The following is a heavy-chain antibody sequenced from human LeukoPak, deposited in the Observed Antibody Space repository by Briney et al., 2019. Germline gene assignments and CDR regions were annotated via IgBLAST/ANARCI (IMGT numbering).Heavy chain of an antibody. J-gene: IGHJ4*02. D-gene: IGHD2-15*01. V-gene: IGHV1-18*01. CDR2: ICAYNGNT. CDR1: GYTFTSYG. Sequence: ASVKVSCKASGYTFTSYGISWVRHAPGQGLEWMGWICAYNGNTNYAQKLQGRVTMTTDTSTSTAYMELRSLRSDDTAVYYCAGAGSKYCSGGSCYSVWGQGTLVTVSS. CDR3: AGAGSKYCSGGSCYSV.